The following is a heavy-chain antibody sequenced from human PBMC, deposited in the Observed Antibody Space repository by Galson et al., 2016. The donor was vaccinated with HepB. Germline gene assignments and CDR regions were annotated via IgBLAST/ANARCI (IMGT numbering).Heavy chain of an antibody. V-gene: IGHV4-61*02. CDR2: IYANGNA. J-gene: IGHJ5*02. CDR1: GGYIRNSDYF. CDR3: ARGEAGVGVPGRNWFDV. D-gene: IGHD3-3*01. Sequence: TLSLTCTVSGGYIRNSDYFWTWIRQPARKQPEWIGRIYANGNANYESSLKSRVSISVDTANNQFSLNVWPVSAADTAVYYCARGEAGVGVPGRNWFDVWGRRLLVTVSS.